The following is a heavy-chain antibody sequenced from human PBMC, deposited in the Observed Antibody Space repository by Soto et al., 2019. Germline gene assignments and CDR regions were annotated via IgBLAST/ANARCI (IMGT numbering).Heavy chain of an antibody. J-gene: IGHJ4*02. V-gene: IGHV3-23*01. Sequence: SLSLACAASGFTLGRDVMSWVRQAPGGGLGCVAVISGSGGSTYYADSVKGRFTISRDNSKNTLYLQMNSLRAEDTAVYYCAILVRYYYDSSGSPLYDYWAQRTLVNVSS. CDR1: GFTLGRDV. D-gene: IGHD3-22*01. CDR3: AILVRYYYDSSGSPLYDY. CDR2: ISGSGGST.